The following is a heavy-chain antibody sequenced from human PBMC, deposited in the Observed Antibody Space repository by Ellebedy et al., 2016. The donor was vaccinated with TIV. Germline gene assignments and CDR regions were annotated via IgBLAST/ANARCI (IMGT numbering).Heavy chain of an antibody. D-gene: IGHD6-19*01. V-gene: IGHV4-59*01. J-gene: IGHJ5*02. CDR1: GGPISSYY. Sequence: MPSDTLSLTCTVSGGPISSYYWSWIPQPPGKGLEWIGYLYYSGSTSYNPSLKSPVTISLDTAKNQFYMKLSSVTAADTAVYYCARGYSSGWYNWFDPWGQGTLVTVSS. CDR2: LYYSGST. CDR3: ARGYSSGWYNWFDP.